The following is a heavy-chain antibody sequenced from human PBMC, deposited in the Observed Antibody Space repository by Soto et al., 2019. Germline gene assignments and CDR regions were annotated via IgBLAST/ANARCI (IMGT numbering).Heavy chain of an antibody. CDR3: ARQGIAARSFDY. J-gene: IGHJ4*02. D-gene: IGHD6-6*01. CDR1: GYTFTIYD. CDR2: MNPNSGNT. V-gene: IGHV1-8*01. Sequence: ASVKVSCKASGYTFTIYDINWVRQATGQGLEWMGWMNPNSGNTGYAQKFQGRVTMTRNTSISTAYMELSSLRSEDTAVYYCARQGIAARSFDYWGQGTLVTVSS.